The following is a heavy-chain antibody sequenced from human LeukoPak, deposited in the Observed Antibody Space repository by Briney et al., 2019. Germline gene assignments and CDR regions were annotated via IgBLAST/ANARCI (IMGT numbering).Heavy chain of an antibody. Sequence: GGSLRLPCAASGFTFSSYSMNWVRQAPGKGLEWVSSISSSSSYIYYADSVKGRFTISRDNAKNSLYLQMNSLRAEDTAVYYCARIGYDYVWGSYHKRPDYWGQGTLVTVSS. J-gene: IGHJ4*02. CDR2: ISSSSSYI. CDR3: ARIGYDYVWGSYHKRPDY. V-gene: IGHV3-21*01. CDR1: GFTFSSYS. D-gene: IGHD3-16*02.